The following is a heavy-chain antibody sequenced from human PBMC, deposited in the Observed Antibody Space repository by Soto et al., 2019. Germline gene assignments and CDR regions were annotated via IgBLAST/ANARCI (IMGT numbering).Heavy chain of an antibody. CDR1: GFTFSSYG. CDR2: ISYDGSNK. D-gene: IGHD6-13*01. V-gene: IGHV3-30*18. J-gene: IGHJ4*02. CDR3: AKDRARVAAAGTNFDY. Sequence: QVQLVESGGGVVQPGRSLRLSCADSGFTFSSYGMHWVRQAPGKGLEWVAVISYDGSNKYYADSVKGRFTISRDNSKNTLYLQMNSLRAEDTAVYFCAKDRARVAAAGTNFDYWGQGTLVTVSS.